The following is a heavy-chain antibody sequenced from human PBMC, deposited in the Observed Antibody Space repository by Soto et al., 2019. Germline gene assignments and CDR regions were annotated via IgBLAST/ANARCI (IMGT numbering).Heavy chain of an antibody. J-gene: IGHJ5*02. CDR1: GGSISSSNW. CDR3: ASKEDDYGDYWRWFDP. D-gene: IGHD4-17*01. Sequence: PSETLSLTCAVSGGSISSSNWWSWVRQPPGKGLEWIGEIYHSGSTNYNPSLKSRVTISVDKSKNQFSLKLSSVTAADTAVYYCASKEDDYGDYWRWFDPWGQGTLVTVSS. V-gene: IGHV4-4*02. CDR2: IYHSGST.